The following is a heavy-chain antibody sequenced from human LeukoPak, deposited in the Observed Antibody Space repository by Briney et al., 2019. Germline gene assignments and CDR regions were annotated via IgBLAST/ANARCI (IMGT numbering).Heavy chain of an antibody. CDR2: ISYDGSNK. J-gene: IGHJ4*02. D-gene: IGHD6-13*01. CDR1: GFTFSSYA. V-gene: IGHV3-30*04. Sequence: GGSLRLSCAATGFTFSSYAMRWVRQAPGKGLEWVAVISYDGSNKYYADSVKGRFTISRDNSKNTLYLQMNSLRAEDTAVYYCARGDRSSWYSPFAYWGQGTLFTVSS. CDR3: ARGDRSSWYSPFAY.